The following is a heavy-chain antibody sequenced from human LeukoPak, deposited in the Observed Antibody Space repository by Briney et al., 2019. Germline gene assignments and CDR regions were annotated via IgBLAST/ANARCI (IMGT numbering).Heavy chain of an antibody. CDR1: GYTFTSYG. J-gene: IGHJ6*03. CDR3: ARVDYYDSSGYYGDSYYYYMDV. V-gene: IGHV1-18*01. D-gene: IGHD3-22*01. Sequence: GASVKVSCKASGYTFTSYGISWVRQAPGQGLEWMGWISAYNGNTNYAQKLQGRVTMTTDTSTSTAYMELRSLRSDDTAVYYCARVDYYDSSGYYGDSYYYYMDVWGKGTTVTVSS. CDR2: ISAYNGNT.